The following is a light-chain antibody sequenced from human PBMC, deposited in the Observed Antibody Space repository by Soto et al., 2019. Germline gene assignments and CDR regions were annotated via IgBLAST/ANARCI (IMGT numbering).Light chain of an antibody. J-gene: IGKJ1*01. CDR2: AAS. Sequence: IQLTQSPSSLSASVGDRVTITCRASQGISSYLAWYQQKPGKAPKLLIYAASTLQSGVPPRFSGSGSGTDFTLTISSLQPEDFATYYCQQYNTYSQTFGQGTKVGIK. CDR3: QQYNTYSQT. CDR1: QGISSY. V-gene: IGKV1-9*01.